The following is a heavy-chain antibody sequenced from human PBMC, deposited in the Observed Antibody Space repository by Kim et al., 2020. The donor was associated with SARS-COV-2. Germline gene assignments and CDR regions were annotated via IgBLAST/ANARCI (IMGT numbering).Heavy chain of an antibody. CDR1: GGSISSGSYY. CDR3: ARVSIVGATRRAGYFDY. J-gene: IGHJ4*02. V-gene: IGHV4-61*02. CDR2: IYTSGST. Sequence: SETLSLTCTVSGGSISSGSYYWSWIRQPAGKGLEWIGRIYTSGSTNYNPSLKSRVTVSVDTSKNQFSLKLSYVTAADTAVYYCARVSIVGATRRAGYFDYWGQGTLVTVSS. D-gene: IGHD1-26*01.